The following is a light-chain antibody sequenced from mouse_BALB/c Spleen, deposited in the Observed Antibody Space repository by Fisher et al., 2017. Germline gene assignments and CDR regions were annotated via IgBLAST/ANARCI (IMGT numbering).Light chain of an antibody. CDR3: QQWSSNPFT. V-gene: IGKV4-59*01. CDR1: SSVSY. J-gene: IGKJ4*01. CDR2: DTS. Sequence: IVLTQSPAIMSASPGEKVTMTCSASSSVSYMHWYQQKSGTSPKRWIYDTSKLASGVPARFSGSGSGTSYSLTISRMEAEDAATYYCQQWSSNPFTFGSGTKLEI.